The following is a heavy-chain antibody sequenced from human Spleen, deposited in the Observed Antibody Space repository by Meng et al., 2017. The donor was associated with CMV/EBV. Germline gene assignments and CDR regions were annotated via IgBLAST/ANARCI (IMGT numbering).Heavy chain of an antibody. CDR2: IYYSGCT. J-gene: IGHJ5*02. CDR3: ARDCRDYYFWSGYPKKEGWFDP. CDR1: GYA. V-gene: IGHV4-31*02. D-gene: IGHD3-3*01. Sequence: GYAWGGSRQHPGKGLEWIGYIYYSGCTYYNPSLKSRVTIAVDTSKNQFSLKLSSVTAADTAVYYCARDCRDYYFWSGYPKKEGWFDPWGQGTLVTVSS.